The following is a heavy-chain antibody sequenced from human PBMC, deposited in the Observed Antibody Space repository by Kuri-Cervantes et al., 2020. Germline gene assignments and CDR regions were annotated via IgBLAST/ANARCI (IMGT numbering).Heavy chain of an antibody. V-gene: IGHV3-30-3*01. Sequence: GESLKISCAASGFTFSSYAMHWVRQAPGKGLEWVAVISYDGSNKYYADSVKGRFTISRDNSKNTLYLQMNSLRAEDTAVYYCARDATAEQGTNDYGDYGNFDYRGQGTLVTVSS. D-gene: IGHD4-17*01. CDR2: ISYDGSNK. CDR1: GFTFSSYA. J-gene: IGHJ4*02. CDR3: ARDATAEQGTNDYGDYGNFDY.